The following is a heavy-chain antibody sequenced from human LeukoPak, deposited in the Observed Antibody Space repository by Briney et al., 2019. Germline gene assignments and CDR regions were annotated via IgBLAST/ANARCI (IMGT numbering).Heavy chain of an antibody. J-gene: IGHJ4*02. CDR1: GGSFSGYY. D-gene: IGHD5-24*01. Sequence: SETLSLTCAVYGGSFSGYYWSWIRQPPGKGLEWIGEINHSGSTYYNPSLKSRVTISVDTSKNQFSLKLSSVTAADTAVYYCARRLEMATIDYWGQGTLVTVSS. CDR3: ARRLEMATIDY. CDR2: INHSGST. V-gene: IGHV4-34*01.